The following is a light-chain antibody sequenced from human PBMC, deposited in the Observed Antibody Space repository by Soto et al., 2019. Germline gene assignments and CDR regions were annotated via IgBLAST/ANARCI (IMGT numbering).Light chain of an antibody. CDR2: AAS. V-gene: IGKV3-20*01. Sequence: EVVLTQSPGTVSLSPGERATLSCRASQSITSNYLAWYQQKPGQAPRLLIYAASSRATGIPDRFSGSGSGTDFTLSISRLEPEDFAVYYGQQYGSSVTWTFGQGTKVEIK. CDR1: QSITSNY. J-gene: IGKJ1*01. CDR3: QQYGSSVTWT.